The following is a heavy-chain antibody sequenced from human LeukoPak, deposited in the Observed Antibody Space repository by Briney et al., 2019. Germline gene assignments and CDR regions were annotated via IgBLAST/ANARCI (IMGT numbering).Heavy chain of an antibody. V-gene: IGHV4-34*01. CDR1: GGSFSGYY. CDR2: INHSGST. J-gene: IGHJ4*02. CDR3: ARATAVKLDY. D-gene: IGHD4-11*01. Sequence: SETLSLTCAVYGGSFSGYYWSWIRQPPGKGLEWIGEINHSGSTNYNPSLKSRVTISVDTSKNQFSLKLSSVTAADTAVYYCARATAVKLDYWGQGTLVTVSS.